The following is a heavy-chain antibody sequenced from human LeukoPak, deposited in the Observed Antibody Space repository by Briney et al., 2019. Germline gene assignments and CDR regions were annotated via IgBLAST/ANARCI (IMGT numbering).Heavy chain of an antibody. V-gene: IGHV3-7*01. CDR3: ARDDARWEVPFDY. CDR2: IKQDGSEK. J-gene: IGHJ4*02. CDR1: GFTFSSYW. Sequence: TGGSLRLSCVVSGFTFSSYWMNWVRQAPGKGLEWVASIKQDGSEKKYVDSVKGRFTISRDNAKNSLYLQMNGLRAEDTAVYYCARDDARWEVPFDYWGQGSLVTVSS. D-gene: IGHD1-26*01.